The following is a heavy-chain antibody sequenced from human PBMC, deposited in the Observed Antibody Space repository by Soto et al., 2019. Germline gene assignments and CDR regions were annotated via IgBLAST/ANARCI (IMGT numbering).Heavy chain of an antibody. CDR1: GGYISSSSYY. V-gene: IGHV4-31*03. J-gene: IGHJ6*02. CDR3: ARGIAAAAARGMDV. CDR2: IYYSGST. Sequence: SETLSLTCTVSGGYISSSSYYWGWIRQPPGKGLEWIGYIYYSGSTYYNPSLKSRVTISVDTSKNQFSLKLSSVTAADTAVYYCARGIAAAAARGMDVWGQGTTVTVSS. D-gene: IGHD6-13*01.